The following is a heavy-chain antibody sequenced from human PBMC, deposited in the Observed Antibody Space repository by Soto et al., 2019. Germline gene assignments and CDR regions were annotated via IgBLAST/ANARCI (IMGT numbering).Heavy chain of an antibody. CDR1: GGSISSGGYS. Sequence: ASETLSLTCAVSGGSISSGGYSWSWIRQPPGKGLEWIGYIYHSGSTYYNPSLKSRVTISVDRSKNQFSLKLSSVTAADTAVYYCARGGRITMIVVGPSPWFDPWGQGTLVTVSS. J-gene: IGHJ5*02. CDR3: ARGGRITMIVVGPSPWFDP. D-gene: IGHD3-22*01. CDR2: IYHSGST. V-gene: IGHV4-30-2*01.